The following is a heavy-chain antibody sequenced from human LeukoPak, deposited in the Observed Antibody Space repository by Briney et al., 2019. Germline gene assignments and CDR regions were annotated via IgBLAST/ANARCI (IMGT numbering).Heavy chain of an antibody. J-gene: IGHJ4*02. Sequence: PGGSLRLSCAASGFTFSSYSMNWVRQAPGKGLEWVSSISSSSSYIYYADPVKGRFTISRDNAKNSLYLQMNGLRAEDTAVYYCASITMVRGVITFDYWGQGTLVTVSS. CDR1: GFTFSSYS. V-gene: IGHV3-21*01. D-gene: IGHD3-10*01. CDR2: ISSSSSYI. CDR3: ASITMVRGVITFDY.